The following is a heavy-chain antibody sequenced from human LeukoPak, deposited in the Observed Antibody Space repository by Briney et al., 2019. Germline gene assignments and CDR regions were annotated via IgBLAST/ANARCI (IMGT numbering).Heavy chain of an antibody. V-gene: IGHV3-74*01. Sequence: GGSLRLSCAVSGFTFSSYWMHWVRQAPGKGLVWVSRIYSDGSSTGYADSVKGRFTISRDNAKNTLYLQMNSLRAEDTAVYYCARRPLPAAISYHFDYWGHGTPVTVSS. J-gene: IGHJ4*01. CDR2: IYSDGSST. CDR1: GFTFSSYW. CDR3: ARRPLPAAISYHFDY. D-gene: IGHD2-2*01.